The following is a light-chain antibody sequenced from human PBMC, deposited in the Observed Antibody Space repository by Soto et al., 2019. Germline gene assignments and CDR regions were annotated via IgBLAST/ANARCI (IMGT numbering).Light chain of an antibody. CDR2: GAS. CDR1: LSVSSN. V-gene: IGKV3-15*01. CDR3: QQYKNWPET. J-gene: IGKJ1*01. Sequence: EIVMAQSPATLSVNTGERATLSCRASLSVSSNLAWYQQKPGQAPRLLIYGASTRATDIPARFSGSGSGTEFTLTISSLQSEDFAVYYCQQYKNWPETFGQGTKVDIK.